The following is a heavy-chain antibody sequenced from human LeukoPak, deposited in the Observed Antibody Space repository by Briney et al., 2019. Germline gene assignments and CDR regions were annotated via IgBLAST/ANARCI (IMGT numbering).Heavy chain of an antibody. CDR2: VDPEDGET. CDR1: GYTFIDYY. D-gene: IGHD6-13*01. J-gene: IGHJ5*02. V-gene: IGHV1-69-2*01. CDR3: ARATDKGQQLGRGWFDP. Sequence: ASVKVSCXVSGYTFIDYYMHWVQQAPGKGLEWMGLVDPEDGETIYAEKFQGRLTITADTSTDTAYMELSSLRSEDTAIYCCARATDKGQQLGRGWFDPWGQGTLVTVSS.